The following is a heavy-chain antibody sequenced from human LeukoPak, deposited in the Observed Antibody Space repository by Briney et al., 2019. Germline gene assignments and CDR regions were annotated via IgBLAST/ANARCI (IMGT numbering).Heavy chain of an antibody. Sequence: PGGSLRLSCAASGFTFSNYWMHWVRQAPGKGLEWVSAINGSGGSTYYADSVKGRFTISRDNSKNTLYLQMNSLRAEDTAVYYCATQGIAAAGTDYWGQGTLVTVSS. V-gene: IGHV3-23*01. CDR2: INGSGGST. CDR3: ATQGIAAAGTDY. J-gene: IGHJ4*02. CDR1: GFTFSNYW. D-gene: IGHD6-13*01.